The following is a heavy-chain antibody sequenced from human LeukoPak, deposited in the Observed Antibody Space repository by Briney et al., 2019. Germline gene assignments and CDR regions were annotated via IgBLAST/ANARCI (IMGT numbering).Heavy chain of an antibody. CDR2: INSDGSTT. CDR1: GFTFSSYW. D-gene: IGHD4-17*01. CDR3: ATRPDYGDVGDS. V-gene: IGHV3-74*01. J-gene: IGHJ4*02. Sequence: GGSLRLSCTASGFTFSSYWMHWVRQAPGKGLVWVSRINSDGSTTTYADSVKGRFTISRDNAKNTLYLQMNSLRAEDTAVYYCATRPDYGDVGDSWGQGTLVTVSS.